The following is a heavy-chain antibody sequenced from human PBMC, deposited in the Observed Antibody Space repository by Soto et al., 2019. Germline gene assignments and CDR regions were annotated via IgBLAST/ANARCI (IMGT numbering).Heavy chain of an antibody. Sequence: GSLRLSCAASGFTFSSYAMSWVRQAPGRGLEWVSAISGSGGSTYYADSVKGRFTISRDNSKNTLYLQMNSLRAEDTAVYYCAKSIAAAGPSPPYYYYYGMDVWGQGTTVTVSS. CDR2: ISGSGGST. CDR1: GFTFSSYA. D-gene: IGHD6-13*01. CDR3: AKSIAAAGPSPPYYYYYGMDV. J-gene: IGHJ6*02. V-gene: IGHV3-23*01.